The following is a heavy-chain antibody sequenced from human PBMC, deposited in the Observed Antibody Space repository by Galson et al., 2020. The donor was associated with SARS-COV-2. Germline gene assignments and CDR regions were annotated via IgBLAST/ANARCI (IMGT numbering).Heavy chain of an antibody. CDR3: ARAALESSAKEGADV. Sequence: GESLKISCEASGFNFKNYAMSWVRQAPGKGLEWVSIITNGGRSTYYADSVKGRFAIYRDDSRNTLFLQMSNLRVEDTAVYFCARAALESSAKEGADVWGQGTTVTVSS. D-gene: IGHD1-1*01. CDR1: GFNFKNYA. V-gene: IGHV3-23*03. CDR2: ITNGGRST. J-gene: IGHJ6*02.